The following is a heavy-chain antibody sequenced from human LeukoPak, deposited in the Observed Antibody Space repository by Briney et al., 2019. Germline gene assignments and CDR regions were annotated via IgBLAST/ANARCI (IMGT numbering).Heavy chain of an antibody. CDR3: AALFTAYDPFDY. CDR2: VFYTGIT. J-gene: IGHJ4*02. CDR1: GDSTSRYY. D-gene: IGHD5-12*01. V-gene: IGHV4-59*03. Sequence: PSETLSLTCTVSGDSTSRYYWSWIRQPPGQGLEFIGYVFYTGITNYSPSLKSRVTISVDSSKNQISLRLRSVTAADTAVYYCAALFTAYDPFDYWGPGILVTVSS.